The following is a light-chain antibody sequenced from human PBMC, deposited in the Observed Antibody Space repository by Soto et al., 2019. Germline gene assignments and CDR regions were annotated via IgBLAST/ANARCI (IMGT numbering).Light chain of an antibody. Sequence: DIQMTQSPSSVSASVGDRVTITFQASQDISNYLNWYQQKPGKAPRLLIYDASSLESWVPSRFSGSGSGTEFTLTISSLQSEDFATYYCQQYKSFWTFGQGTKVDIK. J-gene: IGKJ1*01. CDR3: QQYKSFWT. V-gene: IGKV1-16*01. CDR1: QDISNY. CDR2: DAS.